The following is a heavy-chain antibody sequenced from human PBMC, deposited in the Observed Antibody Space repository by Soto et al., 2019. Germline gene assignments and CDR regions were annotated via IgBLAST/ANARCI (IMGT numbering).Heavy chain of an antibody. V-gene: IGHV1-2*04. Sequence: GASVKVSCKDSGETITGYYMHWLRQANGKGLEWMGWINPNSGGTNYAQKFQGWVTMTRDTSISTAYMELSSLRSEDTAVYYCARGANVLLWFGEPDVWGKGTTVTVSS. CDR1: GETITGYY. CDR2: INPNSGGT. D-gene: IGHD3-10*01. J-gene: IGHJ6*04. CDR3: ARGANVLLWFGEPDV.